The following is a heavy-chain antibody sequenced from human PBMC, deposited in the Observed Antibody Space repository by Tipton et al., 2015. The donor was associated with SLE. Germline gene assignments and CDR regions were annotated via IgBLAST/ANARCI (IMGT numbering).Heavy chain of an antibody. CDR1: GYSFSSYG. J-gene: IGHJ4*02. V-gene: IGHV1-18*01. CDR3: ARLEVDTAMPRGY. D-gene: IGHD5-18*01. Sequence: QVQLVQSGAEVKKPGASLKVSCKTSGYTKNSGYSFSSYGISWVRQAPGQGLEWLGWISGYNGDTHLAQKFQGRVTMTTDTSTSTAYMELRSLRSDDTAVYYCARLEVDTAMPRGYWGQGTLVTVSS. CDR2: ISGYNGDT.